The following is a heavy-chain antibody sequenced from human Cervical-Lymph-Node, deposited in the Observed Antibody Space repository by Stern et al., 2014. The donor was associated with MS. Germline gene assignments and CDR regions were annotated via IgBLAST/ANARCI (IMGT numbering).Heavy chain of an antibody. CDR3: ALSSETSDRWYSLGYDL. CDR2: IFPVFGTP. CDR1: GGTFSKFP. V-gene: IGHV1-69*01. Sequence: QVQLGQSGAEVMKPGSSVKVSCKASGGTFSKFPSSWVRQAPGQGIEWVGGIFPVFGTPTYAQEFRGRVTITADVSTSTVYMELSSLRSDDTAVYYCALSSETSDRWYSLGYDLWGQGTLVTVSS. J-gene: IGHJ5*02. D-gene: IGHD6-13*01.